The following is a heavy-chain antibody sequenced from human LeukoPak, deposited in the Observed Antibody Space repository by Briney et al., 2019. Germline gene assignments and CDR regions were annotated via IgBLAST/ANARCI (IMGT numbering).Heavy chain of an antibody. J-gene: IGHJ4*02. CDR2: IYYSGST. V-gene: IGHV4-59*08. CDR3: ARVVLVGATMFDY. CDR1: GGSISSYY. D-gene: IGHD1-26*01. Sequence: PSETLSLTCTVSGGSISSYYWSWIRQPPGKGLEWIGYIYYSGSTNYNPSLKSRVIISVDTSKNQFSLKLSSVTAADTAVYYCARVVLVGATMFDYWGQGTLVTVSS.